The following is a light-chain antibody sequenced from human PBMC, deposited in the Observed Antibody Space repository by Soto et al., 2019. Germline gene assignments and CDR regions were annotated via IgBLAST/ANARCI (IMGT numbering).Light chain of an antibody. J-gene: IGKJ4*01. CDR2: DAS. CDR1: QDISEY. V-gene: IGKV1-33*01. Sequence: DIQMTQSPSSLSASAGDRVTITCQASQDISEYLNWFQQKPGQAPNLLIYDASILETGVPSRFSGSGSGTDFTFTISSLQPEDTATYYCQQYGVTPPTFGGGTKVDIK. CDR3: QQYGVTPPT.